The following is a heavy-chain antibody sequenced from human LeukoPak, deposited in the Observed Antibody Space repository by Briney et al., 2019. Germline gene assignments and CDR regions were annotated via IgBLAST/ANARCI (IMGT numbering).Heavy chain of an antibody. V-gene: IGHV1-2*06. CDR2: INPNSGGK. CDR3: ARDRSNWNYDIVSRFDL. CDR1: GYTFTGYY. Sequence: ASVKVSCKASGYTFTGYYMHWVRQAPGQGLEWMGRINPNSGGKNYAQKFQGRVTMTRGTSISTAYMELSRLRSDDTAVYYCARDRSNWNYDIVSRFDLWGQGTLVTVSS. D-gene: IGHD1-7*01. J-gene: IGHJ5*02.